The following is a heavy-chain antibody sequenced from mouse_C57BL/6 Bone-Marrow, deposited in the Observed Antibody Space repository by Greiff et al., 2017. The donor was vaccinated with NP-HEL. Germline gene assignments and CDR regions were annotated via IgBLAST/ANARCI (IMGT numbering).Heavy chain of an antibody. Sequence: EVKLMESGGGLVQSGRSLRLSCATSGFTFSDFYMEWVRQAPGKGLEWIAASRNKANDYTTEYSASVKGRFIVSRDTSQSILYLQMNALRAEDTAIYYCARDLYYGNYDYAMDYWGQGTSVTVSS. D-gene: IGHD2-1*01. CDR2: SRNKANDYTT. V-gene: IGHV7-1*01. J-gene: IGHJ4*01. CDR1: GFTFSDFY. CDR3: ARDLYYGNYDYAMDY.